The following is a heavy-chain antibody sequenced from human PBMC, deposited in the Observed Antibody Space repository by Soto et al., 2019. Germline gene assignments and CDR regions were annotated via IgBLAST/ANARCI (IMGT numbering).Heavy chain of an antibody. V-gene: IGHV4-34*01. CDR1: GGSFSGYY. D-gene: IGHD3-22*01. J-gene: IGHJ3*02. CDR2: INHSGST. Sequence: PSETLSLTCAVYGGSFSGYYWSWIRQPPGKGLEWIGEINHSGSTNYNPSLKSRVTISVDTSKNQFSLKLSSVTAADTAVYYRARRSITMRVVAGAFDIWGQGTMVTVSS. CDR3: ARRSITMRVVAGAFDI.